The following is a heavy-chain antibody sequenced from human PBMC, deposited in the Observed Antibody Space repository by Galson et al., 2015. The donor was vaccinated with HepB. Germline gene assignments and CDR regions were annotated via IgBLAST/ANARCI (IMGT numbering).Heavy chain of an antibody. CDR1: GFTFSSYG. Sequence: SLRLSCAASGFTFSSYGMHWVRQAPGKGLEWVAVIWYDGSNKYYADSVKGRFTISRDNSKNTLYLQMNSLRAEDTAVYYCARQKDRRDSYYGMDVWGQGTTVTVSS. J-gene: IGHJ6*02. D-gene: IGHD2-15*01. CDR3: ARQKDRRDSYYGMDV. V-gene: IGHV3-33*01. CDR2: IWYDGSNK.